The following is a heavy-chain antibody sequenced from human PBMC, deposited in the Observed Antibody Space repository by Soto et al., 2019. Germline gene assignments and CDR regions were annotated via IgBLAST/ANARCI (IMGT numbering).Heavy chain of an antibody. CDR2: IYYRGST. CDR1: GGSISSSSYY. CDR3: ARFNWYFDL. V-gene: IGHV4-61*05. J-gene: IGHJ2*01. Sequence: PSETLSLTCTVSGGSISSSSYYWGWIRQPPGKGLEWIGYIYYRGSTNYNPSLKSRVTISVDTSKNQFSLKLSSVAAADTAMYYCARFNWYFDLWGRGTLVTVSS.